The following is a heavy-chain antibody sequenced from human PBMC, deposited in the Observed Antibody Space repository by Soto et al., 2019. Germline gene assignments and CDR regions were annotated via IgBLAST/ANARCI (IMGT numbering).Heavy chain of an antibody. CDR1: GYSFTDYH. D-gene: IGHD1-7*01. Sequence: ASGKVSWKASGYSFTDYHIHWVRHAPGQGLEWMGWINPGSDVTNQAQKFQGRVTMTRDTSITTTYMELNSLTSDDTAVYYCARVAGHKKELFDTWGQGALVTVSA. CDR2: INPGSDVT. CDR3: ARVAGHKKELFDT. V-gene: IGHV1-2*02. J-gene: IGHJ4*02.